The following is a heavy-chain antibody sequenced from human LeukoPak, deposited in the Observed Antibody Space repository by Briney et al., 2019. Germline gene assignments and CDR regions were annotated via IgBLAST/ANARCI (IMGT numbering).Heavy chain of an antibody. V-gene: IGHV1-18*01. CDR2: ISGYNGNT. Sequence: AASVKVSCKASGYTLTSYGISWVRQAPGQGLEWMGWISGYNGNTNYEQKVQGRVTMTTDTSTNTAYMELRSLRSDDTAVYYCARDLGSNFYYALDYWGQGTLVTVSS. D-gene: IGHD3-22*01. CDR1: GYTLTSYG. J-gene: IGHJ4*02. CDR3: ARDLGSNFYYALDY.